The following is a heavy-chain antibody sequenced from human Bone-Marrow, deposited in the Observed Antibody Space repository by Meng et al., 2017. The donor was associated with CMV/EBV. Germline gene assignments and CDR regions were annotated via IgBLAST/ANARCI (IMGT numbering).Heavy chain of an antibody. Sequence: GESLKISCAASGFTFSSYSMNWVRQAPGKGLEWVSSISSSSSYIYYADSVKGRFTISRDNAKNSLYLQMNSLRAEDTAVYYCARGHYGGAYYFDYWGQGTLVTVYS. CDR3: ARGHYGGAYYFDY. CDR1: GFTFSSYS. CDR2: ISSSSSYI. J-gene: IGHJ4*02. D-gene: IGHD4-23*01. V-gene: IGHV3-21*01.